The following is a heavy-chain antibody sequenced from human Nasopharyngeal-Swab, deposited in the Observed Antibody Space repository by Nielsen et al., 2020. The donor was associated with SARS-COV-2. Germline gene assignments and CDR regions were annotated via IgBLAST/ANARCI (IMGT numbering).Heavy chain of an antibody. J-gene: IGHJ4*01. CDR2: IYYSGST. CDR1: GGSISSYY. D-gene: IGHD6-13*01. V-gene: IGHV4-59*08. CDR3: VGSNWFFFDY. Sequence: SETLSLTCTVSGGSISSYYWSWIRQPPGKGLEWIGYIYYSGSTNYNPSLKSRVTISVDTSKNQFSLKLSSVTAADTAVYYCVGSNWFFFDYWGHGTLVTVSS.